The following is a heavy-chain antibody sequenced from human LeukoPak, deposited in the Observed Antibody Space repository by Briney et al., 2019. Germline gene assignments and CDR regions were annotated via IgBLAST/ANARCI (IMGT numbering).Heavy chain of an antibody. CDR1: GFTFSSYS. D-gene: IGHD2-21*02. CDR3: ARRVVTATPARYYYYMDV. Sequence: KSGGSLRLSCAASGFTFSSYSMNWVRQAPGKGLEWVSSISSSSSYIYYADSVKGRFTISRDNAKNSLYLQMNSLRAEDTAVYYCARRVVTATPARYYYYMDVWGKGTTVTVSS. V-gene: IGHV3-21*01. J-gene: IGHJ6*03. CDR2: ISSSSSYI.